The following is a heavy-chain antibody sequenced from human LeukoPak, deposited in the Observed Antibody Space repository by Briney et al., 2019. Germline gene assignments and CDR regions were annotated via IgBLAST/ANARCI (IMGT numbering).Heavy chain of an antibody. CDR3: AREKAAGDFPSFDY. J-gene: IGHJ4*02. V-gene: IGHV1-69*13. D-gene: IGHD2/OR15-2a*01. CDR1: GGTFSSYA. CDR2: IIPIFGTA. Sequence: SVKVSCKASGGTFSSYAISWVRQAPGQGLEWMGGIIPIFGTANYAQKFQGRVTITADESTSTAYMELSSLRSEDTAVYYCAREKAAGDFPSFDYWGQGTLVTVSS.